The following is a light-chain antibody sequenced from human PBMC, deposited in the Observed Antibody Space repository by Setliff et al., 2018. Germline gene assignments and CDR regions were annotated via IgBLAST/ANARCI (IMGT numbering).Light chain of an antibody. CDR2: EVS. CDR3: SSYTSLSTLARV. V-gene: IGLV2-14*01. CDR1: SSDVGDYKY. Sequence: QSVLTQPASVSGSPGQSITISCTGTSSDVGDYKYVSWYQQLPGKAPKLIIFEVSNRLSGIPNRFSGSKSGNTASLSISGLQAEDEADYYCSSYTSLSTLARVFGTGTKVTVL. J-gene: IGLJ1*01.